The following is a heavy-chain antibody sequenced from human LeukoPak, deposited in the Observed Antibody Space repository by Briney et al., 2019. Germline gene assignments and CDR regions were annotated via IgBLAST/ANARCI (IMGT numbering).Heavy chain of an antibody. CDR2: IWYDGSNK. V-gene: IGHV3-33*06. Sequence: GGSLRLSCAASGFTFSSYGMHWVRQAPGKGLEWVAVIWYDGSNKYYADSVKGRFTISRDNSKNTLYLQMNSLRAEDTAVYYCAKSHLSWTRYYFDYWGQGTLVSASS. CDR3: AKSHLSWTRYYFDY. CDR1: GFTFSSYG. J-gene: IGHJ4*02. D-gene: IGHD2-2*01.